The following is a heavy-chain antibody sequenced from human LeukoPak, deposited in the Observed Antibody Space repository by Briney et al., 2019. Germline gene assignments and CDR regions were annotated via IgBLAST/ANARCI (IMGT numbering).Heavy chain of an antibody. CDR1: GGSFSGYY. V-gene: IGHV3-7*01. CDR3: ARDHCSSTSCYPRYYGMDV. CDR2: IKQDGSEK. D-gene: IGHD2-2*01. J-gene: IGHJ6*02. Sequence: PSETLSLTCAVYGGSFSGYYWSWVRQAPGKGLEWVANIKQDGSEKYYVDSVKGRFTISRDNAKNSLYLQMNSLRAEDTAVYYCARDHCSSTSCYPRYYGMDVWGQGTTVTVSS.